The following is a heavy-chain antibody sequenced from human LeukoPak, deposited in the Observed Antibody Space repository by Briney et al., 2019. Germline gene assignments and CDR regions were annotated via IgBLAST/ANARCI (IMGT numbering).Heavy chain of an antibody. V-gene: IGHV3-74*01. CDR2: INGDGSST. D-gene: IGHD3-16*01. CDR3: ASAYYHYYFDY. Sequence: GGSLRLSCAASGFTFSDYYMSWIRQAPGKGLVWVSRINGDGSSTSYADSVKGRFTISRDNAKNTLYLQMNSLRAEDSAVYYCASAYYHYYFDYWGQGTLVTVSS. J-gene: IGHJ4*02. CDR1: GFTFSDYY.